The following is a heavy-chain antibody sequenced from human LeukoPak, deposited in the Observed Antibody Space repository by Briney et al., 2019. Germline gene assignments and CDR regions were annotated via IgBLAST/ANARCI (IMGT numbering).Heavy chain of an antibody. J-gene: IGHJ4*02. Sequence: GGSLRLSCAAFGFTFKIYTMNWVRQAPGKGLEWLSSISYSGDNRGGNTYYADSVRGRFSISRDTSQNTVFLQMSSLSVDDTAAYYCVGTFTVFGVVATIVWGQGTLVTVSS. CDR2: ISYSGDNRGGNT. V-gene: IGHV3-23*01. D-gene: IGHD3-3*01. CDR3: VGTFTVFGVVATIV. CDR1: GFTFKIYT.